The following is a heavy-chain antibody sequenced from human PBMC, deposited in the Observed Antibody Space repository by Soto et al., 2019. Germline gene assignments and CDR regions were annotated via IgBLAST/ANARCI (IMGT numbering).Heavy chain of an antibody. Sequence: ASVKVSCKASGYTITTYGISWVRQAPGQGLEWMGWISAYNGNANYAQNFQGRVTMTTDTSTSTAYMELRSLRSDDTALYYCAREHQWQQLAEVYYHCVVDVWGQGTTVTVSS. J-gene: IGHJ6*02. CDR1: GYTITTYG. V-gene: IGHV1-18*01. CDR3: AREHQWQQLAEVYYHCVVDV. D-gene: IGHD6-13*01. CDR2: ISAYNGNA.